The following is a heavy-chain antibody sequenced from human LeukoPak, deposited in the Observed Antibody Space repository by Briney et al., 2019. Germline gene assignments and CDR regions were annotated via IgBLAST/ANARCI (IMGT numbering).Heavy chain of an antibody. J-gene: IGHJ5*02. CDR3: ARDGGYSGYDSSWFDP. D-gene: IGHD5-12*01. V-gene: IGHV4-34*01. Sequence: SETLSLTCAVNGESLRGHYWSWIRQPPGKGLEWIGSIYYSGSTYYNPSLKSRVTISVDTSKNQFSLKLSSVTAADTAVYYCARDGGYSGYDSSWFDPWGQGTLVTVSS. CDR1: GESLRGHY. CDR2: IYYSGST.